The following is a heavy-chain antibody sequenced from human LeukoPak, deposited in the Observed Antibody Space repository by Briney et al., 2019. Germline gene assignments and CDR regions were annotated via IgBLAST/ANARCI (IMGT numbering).Heavy chain of an antibody. V-gene: IGHV4-4*02. CDR2: IYHSGST. CDR1: GGSISSSNW. J-gene: IGHJ6*03. D-gene: IGHD1-26*01. CDR3: ARVRGSSGSYEYYHYMDV. Sequence: PSETLSLTCAVSGGSISSSNWWSWVRQPPGKGLEWIGEIYHSGSTNYNPSLKSRVTMSVDTSKKQFSLKLSSVTAADTAVYYCARVRGSSGSYEYYHYMDVWGKGTTVTISS.